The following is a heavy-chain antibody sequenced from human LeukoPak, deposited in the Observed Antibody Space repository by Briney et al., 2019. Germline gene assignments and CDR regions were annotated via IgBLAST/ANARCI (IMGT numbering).Heavy chain of an antibody. V-gene: IGHV4-39*07. Sequence: PSETLSLTCTVSGGSISSSSYYWCWLRQPPGRGLEWLGKINHSGSTNYNPSLKSRVTISVDTSKNQFSLKLSSVTAADTAVYYCARRRPHYGGTPHVDYWGQGTLVTVSS. CDR2: INHSGST. CDR3: ARRRPHYGGTPHVDY. J-gene: IGHJ4*02. CDR1: GGSISSSSYY. D-gene: IGHD4-23*01.